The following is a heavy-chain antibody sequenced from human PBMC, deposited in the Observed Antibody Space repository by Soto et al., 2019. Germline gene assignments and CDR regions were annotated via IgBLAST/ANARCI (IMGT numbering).Heavy chain of an antibody. CDR2: IYYSGST. D-gene: IGHD3-10*01. V-gene: IGHV4-59*01. CDR1: GGSISSYY. CDR3: AAGVGMLRGVATNWFDP. Sequence: SETLSLTCTVSGGSISSYYWSWIRQPPGKGLEWIGYIYYSGSTNYNPSLKSRVSISLDTSKSQFSLKLNSVTAADTAVYYCAAGVGMLRGVATNWFDPWGQGILVT. J-gene: IGHJ5*01.